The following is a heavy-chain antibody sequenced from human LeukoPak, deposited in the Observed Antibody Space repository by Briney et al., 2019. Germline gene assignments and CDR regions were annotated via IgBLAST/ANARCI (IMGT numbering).Heavy chain of an antibody. CDR1: GFTFSIYA. Sequence: PGGSLRLSCAASGFTFSIYAMSWVRPAPGKGLEWVSAISGSGGSTYYADSVKGRFTISRDNSKNTVYLQMNSLRAEDTGVYYCAKDDGRGWSRGYFQHWGQGTLVTVSS. CDR2: ISGSGGST. CDR3: AKDDGRGWSRGYFQH. V-gene: IGHV3-23*01. J-gene: IGHJ1*01. D-gene: IGHD6-19*01.